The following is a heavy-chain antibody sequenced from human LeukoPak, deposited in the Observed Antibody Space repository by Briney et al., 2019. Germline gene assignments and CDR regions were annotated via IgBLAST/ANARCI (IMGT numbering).Heavy chain of an antibody. CDR3: ARDGAYYYDSSGYYYTYFDY. J-gene: IGHJ4*02. Sequence: SETLSLTCTVSGGSISSYYWSWIRQPPGKGLEWIGYIYYSGSTNYNPSLKSRVTISVDTCKNQFSLKLSSVTAADTAVYYCARDGAYYYDSSGYYYTYFDYWGQGTLVTVSS. CDR1: GGSISSYY. CDR2: IYYSGST. V-gene: IGHV4-59*01. D-gene: IGHD3-22*01.